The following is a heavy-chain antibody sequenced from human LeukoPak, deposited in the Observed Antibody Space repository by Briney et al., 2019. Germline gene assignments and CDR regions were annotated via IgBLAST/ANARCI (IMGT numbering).Heavy chain of an antibody. V-gene: IGHV4-61*02. Sequence: SETPSLTCTGSGGSISSGSYYWSWIRQPAGKGLEWIGRIYTSGSTNYNPSLKSRVTISVDTSKNQFSLKLSSVTAADTAVYYCARDSIVDFWSGYPDYWGQGTLVTVSS. J-gene: IGHJ4*02. CDR3: ARDSIVDFWSGYPDY. CDR1: GGSISSGSYY. D-gene: IGHD3-3*01. CDR2: IYTSGST.